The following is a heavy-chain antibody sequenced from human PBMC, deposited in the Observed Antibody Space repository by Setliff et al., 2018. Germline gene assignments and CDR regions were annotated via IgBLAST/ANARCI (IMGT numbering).Heavy chain of an antibody. V-gene: IGHV1-69*10. Sequence: SVKVSCKVSGGAFTSHGVSWVRQAPGQGLERMGGIIPLSDITSYAQTLQGRVSITADKSTNTVNMELSSLRSEDTAVYYCARVGFRGVMSAYFDFWGQGTQVTVSS. CDR2: IIPLSDIT. D-gene: IGHD3-10*01. J-gene: IGHJ4*02. CDR3: ARVGFRGVMSAYFDF. CDR1: GGAFTSHG.